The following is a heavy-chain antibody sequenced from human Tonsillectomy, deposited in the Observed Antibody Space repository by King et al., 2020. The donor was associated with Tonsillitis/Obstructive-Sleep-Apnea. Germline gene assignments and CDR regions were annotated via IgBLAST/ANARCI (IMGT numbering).Heavy chain of an antibody. Sequence: GQLVQSGGGVVQPGRSLRLSCGASGFTFSCYPMHWFRQAPGKGLVGVAVISYYGTNKYYADSVKGRFTISRDNSNNTLYLQMNSLRAEDTAVYYCAREDIVVVVGYMDVWGKGTSVTVSS. D-gene: IGHD2-2*01. CDR1: GFTFSCYP. CDR2: ISYYGTNK. CDR3: AREDIVVVVGYMDV. J-gene: IGHJ6*03. V-gene: IGHV3-30*01.